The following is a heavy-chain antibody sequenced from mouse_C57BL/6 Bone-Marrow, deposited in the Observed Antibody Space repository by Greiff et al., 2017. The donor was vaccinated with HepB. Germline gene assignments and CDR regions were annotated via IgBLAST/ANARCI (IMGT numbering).Heavy chain of an antibody. Sequence: QVQLQQSGAELVRPGASVTLSCKASGYTFTDYEMHWVKQTPVHGLEWIGAIDPETGGTAYNQKFKGKAKLTADKSSSTAYMELRSLTSEDSAVYYCAEFITTVVFDYWGQGTTLTVSS. CDR1: GYTFTDYE. CDR3: AEFITTVVFDY. J-gene: IGHJ2*01. CDR2: IDPETGGT. V-gene: IGHV1-15*01. D-gene: IGHD1-1*01.